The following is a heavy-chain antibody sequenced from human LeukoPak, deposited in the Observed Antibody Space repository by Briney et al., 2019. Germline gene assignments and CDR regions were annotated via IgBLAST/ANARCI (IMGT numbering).Heavy chain of an antibody. Sequence: DSVKVSCKVSGYTLSELSMHWVRQAPGQGLEWMGWISTYNGNTNYAQKVQGRVTMTTDTSTRTAYMELSSLRSEDTAVYYCASQGIHDAFDIWGQGTMVTVSS. V-gene: IGHV1-18*01. CDR1: GYTLSELS. J-gene: IGHJ3*02. CDR2: ISTYNGNT. CDR3: ASQGIHDAFDI. D-gene: IGHD6-13*01.